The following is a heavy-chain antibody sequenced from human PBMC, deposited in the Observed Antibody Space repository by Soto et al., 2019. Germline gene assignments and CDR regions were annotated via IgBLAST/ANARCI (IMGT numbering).Heavy chain of an antibody. J-gene: IGHJ4*02. CDR1: GFTFSSSS. V-gene: IGHV3-21*01. CDR2: ISSSSSYI. Sequence: EVQLVESGGGLVKPGGSLRLSCAASGFTFSSSSMNWVRQAPGKGLEWVSSISSSSSYIYYADSVKGRFTISRDNAKNSLYLQMNSLRAADTAVYYCARERTVTPGYWGQGTLVTVSS. D-gene: IGHD4-17*01. CDR3: ARERTVTPGY.